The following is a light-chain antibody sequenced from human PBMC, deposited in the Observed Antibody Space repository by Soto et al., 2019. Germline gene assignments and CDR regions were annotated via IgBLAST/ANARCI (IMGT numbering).Light chain of an antibody. CDR2: DAS. J-gene: IGKJ4*01. Sequence: EVVLTQSPATLSLSPGEKATLSCRASQDINTYLGWYQQKPGQPPRLLMYDASNRASGIPARFSGSGSGTDFTLTIDTLDPEDFAIYYCQHRYNWPLTFGAGTRVEIK. CDR3: QHRYNWPLT. CDR1: QDINTY. V-gene: IGKV3-11*01.